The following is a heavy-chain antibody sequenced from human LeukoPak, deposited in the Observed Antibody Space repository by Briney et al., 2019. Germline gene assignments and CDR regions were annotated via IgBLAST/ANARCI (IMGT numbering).Heavy chain of an antibody. Sequence: GGSLRLSCAASGFTFSSYEMNWVRQAPGQGLEWVSYISSSGSTIYYADSVKGRFTISRDNAKNSLYLQVNSLRAEDTAVYYCARYPDALAVAGYYYYGMDVWGQGTTVTVSS. CDR2: ISSSGSTI. V-gene: IGHV3-48*03. D-gene: IGHD6-19*01. J-gene: IGHJ6*02. CDR1: GFTFSSYE. CDR3: ARYPDALAVAGYYYYGMDV.